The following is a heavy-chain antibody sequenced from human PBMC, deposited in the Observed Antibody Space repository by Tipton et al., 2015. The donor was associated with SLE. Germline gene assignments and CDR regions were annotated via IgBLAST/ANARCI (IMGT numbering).Heavy chain of an antibody. CDR2: IYYTGST. CDR1: GGSINSSGYH. V-gene: IGHV4-39*01. CDR3: TRGDSTGLDVFAI. D-gene: IGHD2-8*02. Sequence: TLSLTCTVSGGSINSSGYHWDWIRQPPGKRLEWIASIYYTGSTYYKPSLKSRVTIFVDSSKNQFSLKLTSVTAADTAVYYCTRGDSTGLDVFAIWGQGTMVTVSS. J-gene: IGHJ3*02.